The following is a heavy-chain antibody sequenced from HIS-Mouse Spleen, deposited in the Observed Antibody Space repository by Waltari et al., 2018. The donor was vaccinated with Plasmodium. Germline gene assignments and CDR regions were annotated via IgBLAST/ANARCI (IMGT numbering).Heavy chain of an antibody. CDR2: INSDGSST. Sequence: EVQLVESGGGLVQPGGSLRLSCAASGFPFSSYWMHWVRQAPGKGLVGVSRINSDGSSTSYADSVKGRFTISRDNAKNTRYLQMNSLRAEDTAVYYCARGLWQRDAFDIWGQGTMVTVSS. CDR1: GFPFSSYW. CDR3: ARGLWQRDAFDI. J-gene: IGHJ3*02. V-gene: IGHV3-74*01. D-gene: IGHD3-16*01.